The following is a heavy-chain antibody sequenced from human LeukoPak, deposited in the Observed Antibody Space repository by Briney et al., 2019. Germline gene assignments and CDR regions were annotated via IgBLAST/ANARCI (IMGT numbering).Heavy chain of an antibody. V-gene: IGHV3-23*01. Sequence: GGSLRLSCAASGFTFSSYAMSWVRQAPGKGLEWVSAISGSGGSTYYPDSVKGRFTISRDNSKNTLYLQMNSLRAEDTAVYYCAKCFNYYYFYMDVWGKGTTVTVSS. J-gene: IGHJ6*03. CDR3: AKCFNYYYFYMDV. CDR2: ISGSGGST. CDR1: GFTFSSYA.